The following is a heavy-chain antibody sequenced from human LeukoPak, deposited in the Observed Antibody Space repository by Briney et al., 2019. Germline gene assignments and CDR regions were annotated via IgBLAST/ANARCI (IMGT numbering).Heavy chain of an antibody. Sequence: PGGSLRLSCAASRFTFSSYAMHWVRQAPGKGLEWVAVISYDGSNKYYADSVKGRFTISRDNSKNTLYLQMNSLRAEDTAVYYCARDFYMVRGVIGPDWGQGTLVTVSS. CDR1: RFTFSSYA. CDR3: ARDFYMVRGVIGPD. V-gene: IGHV3-30-3*01. CDR2: ISYDGSNK. J-gene: IGHJ4*02. D-gene: IGHD3-10*01.